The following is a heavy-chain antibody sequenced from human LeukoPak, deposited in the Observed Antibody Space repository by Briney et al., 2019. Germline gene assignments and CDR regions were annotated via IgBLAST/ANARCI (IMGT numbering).Heavy chain of an antibody. CDR2: ISYDGSNK. Sequence: GGSLRLSCAASGFTFSSYGVHWVRQAPGKGLEWVAVISYDGSNKYYADSVKGRFTISRDNSKNTLYLQMNSLRAEDTAVYYCAKDEGSGNLDYWGQGTLVTVSS. D-gene: IGHD3-10*01. V-gene: IGHV3-30*18. CDR3: AKDEGSGNLDY. CDR1: GFTFSSYG. J-gene: IGHJ4*02.